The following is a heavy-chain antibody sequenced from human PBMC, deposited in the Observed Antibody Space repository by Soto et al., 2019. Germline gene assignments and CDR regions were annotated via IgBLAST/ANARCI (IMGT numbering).Heavy chain of an antibody. Sequence: GGSLRLSCAASGFTFSSYAMHWVRQAPGKGLEWVAVISYDGSNKYYADSVKGRFTISRDNSKNTLYLQMNSLRAEDTAVYYCARDRSSPVQGYYDFSSGPDAFDIWGQGTMVTVSS. CDR1: GFTFSSYA. CDR3: ARDRSSPVQGYYDFSSGPDAFDI. V-gene: IGHV3-30-3*01. CDR2: ISYDGSNK. J-gene: IGHJ3*02. D-gene: IGHD3-3*01.